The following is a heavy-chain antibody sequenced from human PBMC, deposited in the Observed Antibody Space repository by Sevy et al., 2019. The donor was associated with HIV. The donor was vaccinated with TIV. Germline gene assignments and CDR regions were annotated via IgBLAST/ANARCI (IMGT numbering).Heavy chain of an antibody. V-gene: IGHV3-74*01. CDR3: ARTASMDYFFYYGMDV. CDR1: GFTFSTYW. Sequence: GGSLRLSCAASGFTFSTYWMHWARQAPGKGLVWVSRVNSDGSSTIYADPVKGRFTISRDNAKNTLYLQMNSLRAEDTAVYYCARTASMDYFFYYGMDVWGQGTTVTLSS. J-gene: IGHJ6*02. CDR2: VNSDGSST.